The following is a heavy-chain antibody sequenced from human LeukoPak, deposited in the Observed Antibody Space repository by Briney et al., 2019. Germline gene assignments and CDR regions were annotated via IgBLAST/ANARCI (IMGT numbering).Heavy chain of an antibody. CDR2: VSHSGSS. D-gene: IGHD5-12*01. V-gene: IGHV4-59*12. CDR1: GASISSDF. CDR3: ASGSSGYDP. Sequence: KSSETLSLTCTVSGASISSDFWTWIRQPPGKVLEWIGYVSHSGSSNYNPSLKSRVTMSVDTSKNQFSLKLSSVTAADTAVYYCASGSSGYDPWGQGTLVTVSS. J-gene: IGHJ5*02.